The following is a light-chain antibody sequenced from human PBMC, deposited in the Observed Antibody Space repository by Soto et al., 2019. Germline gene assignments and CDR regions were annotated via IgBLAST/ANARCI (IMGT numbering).Light chain of an antibody. V-gene: IGKV3-15*01. J-gene: IGKJ1*01. Sequence: EIVMTQSPPTLSVSPGERATLSCTASQSVSINLAWYEQKPGQAPRLLLYGASTRATGIPATFSGSGSGTEFTLTISSMQSEDFVVYYCQHYNKWPPWTFGQGTKVEIK. CDR2: GAS. CDR3: QHYNKWPPWT. CDR1: QSVSIN.